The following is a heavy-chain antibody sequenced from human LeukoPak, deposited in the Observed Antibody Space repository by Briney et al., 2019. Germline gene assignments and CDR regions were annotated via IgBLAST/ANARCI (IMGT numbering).Heavy chain of an antibody. CDR3: ARFITMVRGVIYWFDP. Sequence: SETLSLTCTVSGGSISSSSYYWGWIRQPPGKGLEWIGSIYYSGSTYYNPSLKSRVTISVDTSKNQFSLKLSSVTAADTAVYYCARFITMVRGVIYWFDPWGQGTLVTVSS. D-gene: IGHD3-10*01. V-gene: IGHV4-39*07. CDR2: IYYSGST. J-gene: IGHJ5*02. CDR1: GGSISSSSYY.